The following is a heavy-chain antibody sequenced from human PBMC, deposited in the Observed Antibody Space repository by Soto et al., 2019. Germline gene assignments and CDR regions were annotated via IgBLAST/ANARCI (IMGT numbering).Heavy chain of an antibody. D-gene: IGHD6-19*01. J-gene: IGHJ6*02. V-gene: IGHV4-34*01. CDR1: GVSFSGYY. CDR2: INHSGST. CDR3: ARDSSGWPSYYGMDV. Sequence: SETLSLTCAVYGVSFSGYYWSWIRQPPGKGLEWIGEINHSGSTNYNPSLKSRVTISVDTSKNQFSLKLSSVTAADTAVYYCARDSSGWPSYYGMDVWGQGTTVTVSS.